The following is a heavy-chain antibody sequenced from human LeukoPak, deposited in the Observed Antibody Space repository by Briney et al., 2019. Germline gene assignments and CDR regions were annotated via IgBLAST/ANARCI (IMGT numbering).Heavy chain of an antibody. CDR1: GGSVSSGSYY. D-gene: IGHD6-19*01. CDR3: ARGMTVAGRSYYFDY. V-gene: IGHV4-39*07. J-gene: IGHJ4*02. CDR2: INHSGST. Sequence: PSETLSLTCTVSGGSVSSGSYYWSWIRQPPGKGLEWIGEINHSGSTNYNPSLKSRVTISVDTSKNQFSLKLSSVTAADTAVYYCARGMTVAGRSYYFDYWGQGTLVTVSS.